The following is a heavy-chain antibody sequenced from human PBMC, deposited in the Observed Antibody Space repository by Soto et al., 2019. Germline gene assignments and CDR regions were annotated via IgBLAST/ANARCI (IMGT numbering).Heavy chain of an antibody. Sequence: GGSLRLSCAASGFTFSDHYMDWVRQAPGKGLEWVGRTRNKANSYTTEYAASVKGRFTISRDDSKNSLYLQMNSLKTEDTAVYYCARGRKTYYYDSSGYSSAFDIWGQGTMVTVSS. CDR2: TRNKANSYTT. D-gene: IGHD3-22*01. CDR1: GFTFSDHY. CDR3: ARGRKTYYYDSSGYSSAFDI. V-gene: IGHV3-72*01. J-gene: IGHJ3*02.